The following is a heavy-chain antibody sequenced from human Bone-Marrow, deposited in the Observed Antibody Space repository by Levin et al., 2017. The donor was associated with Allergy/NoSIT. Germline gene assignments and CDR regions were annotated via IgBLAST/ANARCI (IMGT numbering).Heavy chain of an antibody. V-gene: IGHV3-73*01. CDR2: IRSKANSYAT. D-gene: IGHD3-9*01. CDR1: GFTFSGSA. Sequence: GGSLRLSCAASGFTFSGSAMHWVRQASGKGLEWVGRIRSKANSYATAYAASVKGRFTISRDDSKNTAYLQMNSLKTEDTAVYYCTRQGEESYYDILTGYYRYYYYMDVWGKGTTVTVSS. CDR3: TRQGEESYYDILTGYYRYYYYMDV. J-gene: IGHJ6*03.